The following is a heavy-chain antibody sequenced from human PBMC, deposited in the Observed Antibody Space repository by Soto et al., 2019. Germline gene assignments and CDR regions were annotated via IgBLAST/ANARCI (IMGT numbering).Heavy chain of an antibody. CDR2: IVPVFPSV. V-gene: IGHV1-69*18. Sequence: QVQLVQSGAEVKRPGSSVKVSCKASGGAFNNYAIYWVRQAPGHGLEWLGTIVPVFPSVYYAPRFQGRLTITAVGSTDTVYMMLTSLKSEDTAVDYCAREMPSTAAAYFYNGLNVWGQGTSVTVSS. J-gene: IGHJ6*02. CDR3: AREMPSTAAAYFYNGLNV. CDR1: GGAFNNYA. D-gene: IGHD6-13*01.